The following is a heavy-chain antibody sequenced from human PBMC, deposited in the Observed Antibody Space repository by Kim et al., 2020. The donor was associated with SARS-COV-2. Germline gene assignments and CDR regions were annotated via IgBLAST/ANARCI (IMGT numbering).Heavy chain of an antibody. CDR1: GYTLTELS. J-gene: IGHJ5*02. CDR3: ATGATVTTGWFDP. CDR2: FDPEDGET. V-gene: IGHV1-24*01. D-gene: IGHD4-17*01. Sequence: ASVKVSCKVSGYTLTELSMHWVRQAPGKGLEWMGGFDPEDGETIYAQKFQGRVTMTEDTSTDTAYMELSSLRSVDTAVYYCATGATVTTGWFDPWGQGTLVTVSS.